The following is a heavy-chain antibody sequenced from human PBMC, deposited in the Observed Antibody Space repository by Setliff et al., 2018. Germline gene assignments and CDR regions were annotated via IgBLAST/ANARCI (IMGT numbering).Heavy chain of an antibody. CDR3: ARAGLAAAGRKGVFDH. J-gene: IGHJ4*02. CDR2: INPGGLTS. D-gene: IGHD6-25*01. CDR1: GYSFTSHY. Sequence: GASVKVSCKTSGYSFTSHYMHWVRQAPGQGLEWMGIINPGGLTSSSTQKFEGRVTMTRDTSTSTVYMELNSLTSDDTAAYYCARAGLAAAGRKGVFDHWGQGTLVTVSS. V-gene: IGHV1-46*01.